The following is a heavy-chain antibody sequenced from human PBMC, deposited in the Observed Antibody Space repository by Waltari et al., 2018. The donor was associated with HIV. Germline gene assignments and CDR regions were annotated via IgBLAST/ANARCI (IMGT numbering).Heavy chain of an antibody. V-gene: IGHV4-31*11. CDR3: ARGRKGFLGIEDFDY. Sequence: QVQLQESGPGRVKPSQTLPLSCVVSGVSINAAGSYWSWLRQHPAAGLEWIGHIYNNGNTYYNPSLKSRVTISLDTSEHQFSLKLSSVTAADTAVYYCARGRKGFLGIEDFDYWGQGTLVTVSS. CDR1: GVSINAAGSY. CDR2: IYNNGNT. J-gene: IGHJ4*02. D-gene: IGHD7-27*01.